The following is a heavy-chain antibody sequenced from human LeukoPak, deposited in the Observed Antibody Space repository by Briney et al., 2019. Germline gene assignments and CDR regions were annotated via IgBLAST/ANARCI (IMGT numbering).Heavy chain of an antibody. D-gene: IGHD2-2*01. CDR2: FSGSGGST. J-gene: IGHJ6*03. CDR1: GFTFSSHA. Sequence: PGGSLRPSGAASGFTFSSHALSWVRQAPGKGLEWVSTFSGSGGSTYYEASVKGRFTTSRDSYKSALYLRVNRLRAEDTAVYYCAKLSGCSSTNCKFVDYYYYYLEVWGKGTTVTVSS. V-gene: IGHV3-23*01. CDR3: AKLSGCSSTNCKFVDYYYYYLEV.